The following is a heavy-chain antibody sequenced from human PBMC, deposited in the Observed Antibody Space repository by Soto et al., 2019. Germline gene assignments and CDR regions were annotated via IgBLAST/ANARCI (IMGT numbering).Heavy chain of an antibody. V-gene: IGHV3-73*02. J-gene: IGHJ4*02. Sequence: EVQLVESGGGLVQPGGSLKLSCSASGFTFSGSAIHWVRQASGKGLEWVGRIRSTANNYATVYAASVKGRFTISTDESKNTAYLQMNSLKTEDTAVYYCTRWEIGRTNPFDYWGQGTLVTVSS. CDR1: GFTFSGSA. D-gene: IGHD1-26*01. CDR2: IRSTANNYAT. CDR3: TRWEIGRTNPFDY.